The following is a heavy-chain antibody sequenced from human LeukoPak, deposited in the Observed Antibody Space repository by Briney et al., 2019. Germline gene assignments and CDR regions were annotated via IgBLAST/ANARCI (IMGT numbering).Heavy chain of an antibody. J-gene: IGHJ4*02. D-gene: IGHD3-22*01. CDR3: ARERRDYESSGYSLYYFDY. CDR2: INPNSGGT. V-gene: IGHV1-2*02. Sequence: ASVKVSCKASGYTFTSYGISWVRQAPGQGLEWMGWINPNSGGTNYAQKFQGRVTMTRDTSISTAYMELSRLRSDDTAVYYCARERRDYESSGYSLYYFDYWGQGTLVTVSS. CDR1: GYTFTSYG.